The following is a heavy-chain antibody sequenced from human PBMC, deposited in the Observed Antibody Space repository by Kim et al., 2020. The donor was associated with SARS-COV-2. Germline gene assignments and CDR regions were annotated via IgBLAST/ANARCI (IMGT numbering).Heavy chain of an antibody. D-gene: IGHD3-22*01. CDR2: INHSGST. V-gene: IGHV4-34*01. J-gene: IGHJ5*02. CDR1: GGSFSGYY. Sequence: SETLSLTCAVYGGSFSGYYWSWIRQPPGKGLEWIGEINHSGSTNYNPSLKSRVTISVDTSKNQFSLKLSSVTAADTAVYYCARRDGWLLLWWFDPWGQGT. CDR3: ARRDGWLLLWWFDP.